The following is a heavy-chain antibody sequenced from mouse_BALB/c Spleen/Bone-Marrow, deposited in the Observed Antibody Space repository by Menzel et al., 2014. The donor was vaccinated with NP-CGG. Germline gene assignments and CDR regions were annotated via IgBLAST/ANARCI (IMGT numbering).Heavy chain of an antibody. Sequence: EVKVEESGGGLVKPGESLKLSCESTEYEFPSHDMSWVRKTPEKRLELVAAINSDGGSTFYPDTMERRFIVSRDNTKXTLSLQLQMLRSEATALYYCARQGVYGSSSFAYWGQGTLVTVSA. CDR1: EYEFPSHD. D-gene: IGHD1-1*01. V-gene: IGHV5-2*03. CDR3: ARQGVYGSSSFAY. J-gene: IGHJ3*01. CDR2: INSDGGST.